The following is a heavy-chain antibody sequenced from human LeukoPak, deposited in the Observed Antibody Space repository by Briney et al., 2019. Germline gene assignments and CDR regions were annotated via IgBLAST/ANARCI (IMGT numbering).Heavy chain of an antibody. V-gene: IGHV4-59*01. J-gene: IGHJ4*02. D-gene: IGHD3-9*01. CDR2: IYYSGTT. CDR3: ARGRFDIVSGYYADY. Sequence: SETLSLTCTVSGGSMSSYYWNWIRQPPGKGLEWIAYIYYSGTTNYNPSLKSRVTISVDASRKHFSLKLTSVTAADTAVYYCARGRFDIVSGYYADYWGQGSLVTVSS. CDR1: GGSMSSYY.